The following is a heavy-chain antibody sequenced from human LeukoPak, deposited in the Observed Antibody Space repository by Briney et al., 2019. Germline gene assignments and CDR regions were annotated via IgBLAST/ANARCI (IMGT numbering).Heavy chain of an antibody. CDR3: AKTSAGIRGGYFDY. CDR2: INDSGGNT. J-gene: IGHJ4*02. D-gene: IGHD3-10*01. Sequence: PGGSLRLSCAASGFTFSSYAMSWVRQAPGKGLEWVSLINDSGGNTYYADSVKGRFTISRDNSKNTLFLQMSSLRAGDTAVYYCAKTSAGIRGGYFDYWGQGTLVTVSS. CDR1: GFTFSSYA. V-gene: IGHV3-23*01.